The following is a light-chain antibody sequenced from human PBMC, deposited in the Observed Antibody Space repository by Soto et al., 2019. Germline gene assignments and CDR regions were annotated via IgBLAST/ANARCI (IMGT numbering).Light chain of an antibody. CDR2: DIS. J-gene: IGKJ2*01. CDR3: QYRSNWPPYT. CDR1: QGVNGY. V-gene: IGKV3-11*01. Sequence: EIVLTQSPGTLSLSPGERATLSCRASQGVNGYLAWYQQKPGQAPRLLIYDISNRATGIPARFSGSGSGTDFPLTISSLEPEDFAVYYCQYRSNWPPYTFGPGTKLEI.